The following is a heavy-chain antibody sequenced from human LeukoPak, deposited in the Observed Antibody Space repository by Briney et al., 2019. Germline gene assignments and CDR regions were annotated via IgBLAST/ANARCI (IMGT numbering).Heavy chain of an antibody. Sequence: GASVKVSCKASGYTFTSYDINWVRQATGQGLEWMGWMNPNSGNTGYAQKFQGRVTITRNTYISTAYMELSSLRSEDTAVYYCARYGIAAAGKGAYYYYYMDVWGKGTTVTVSS. CDR3: ARYGIAAAGKGAYYYYYMDV. CDR2: MNPNSGNT. V-gene: IGHV1-8*03. CDR1: GYTFTSYD. J-gene: IGHJ6*03. D-gene: IGHD6-13*01.